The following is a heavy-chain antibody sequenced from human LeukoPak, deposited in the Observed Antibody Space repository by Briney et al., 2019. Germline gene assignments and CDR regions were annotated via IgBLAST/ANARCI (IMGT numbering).Heavy chain of an antibody. CDR2: INPSGGST. Sequence: ASVKVSCKASGYTFTSYYMHWVQQAPGQGLEWMGIINPSGGSTSYAQKFQGRVTMTRDTSTSTVYMELSSLRSEDTAVYYCGTGDSDYFDYWGQGTLVTVSS. J-gene: IGHJ4*02. CDR1: GYTFTSYY. D-gene: IGHD7-27*01. V-gene: IGHV1-46*01. CDR3: GTGDSDYFDY.